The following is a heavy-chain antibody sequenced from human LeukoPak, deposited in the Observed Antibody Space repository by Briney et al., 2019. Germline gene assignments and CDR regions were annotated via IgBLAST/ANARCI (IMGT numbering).Heavy chain of an antibody. Sequence: ASVKVSCKASGYTFTKYGVYWVRQAPGQGLEWMGWINTDTGNPTYAQSFTGRFVFSLDTSVSTTYLQISSLKPEDTAVYYCARGIGIGTVLMVHGNMDVWGKGTTVTVSS. CDR2: INTDTGNP. CDR3: ARGIGIGTVLMVHGNMDV. V-gene: IGHV7-4-1*02. J-gene: IGHJ6*03. D-gene: IGHD2-8*01. CDR1: GYTFTKYG.